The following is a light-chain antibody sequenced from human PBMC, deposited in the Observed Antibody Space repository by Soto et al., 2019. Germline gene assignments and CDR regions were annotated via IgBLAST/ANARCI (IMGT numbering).Light chain of an antibody. Sequence: IQVTQSPSTLSASVGDRVTITCLASQRISTWLAWYQQEPGKAPKLLIHKASSLQSGVPSRFSGSGSGTDFTLTISSLHPDDFATYYCQQYNSYSPTFGQGTKVDI. V-gene: IGKV1-5*03. CDR1: QRISTW. J-gene: IGKJ1*01. CDR3: QQYNSYSPT. CDR2: KAS.